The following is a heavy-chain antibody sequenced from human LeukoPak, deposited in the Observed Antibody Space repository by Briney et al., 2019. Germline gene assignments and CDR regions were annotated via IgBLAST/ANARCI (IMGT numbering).Heavy chain of an antibody. V-gene: IGHV4-59*01. CDR3: VSVGSSGWYLGSP. Sequence: SETLSLTCTVSGGSISSYYWSWIRQPPGKGLEWIGYIYYSGSTNYNPSLKSRVTISVDTSKNQFSLKLSPVTAADTAVYYCVSVGSSGWYLGSPWGQGTLVTVSS. CDR2: IYYSGST. J-gene: IGHJ5*02. D-gene: IGHD6-19*01. CDR1: GGSISSYY.